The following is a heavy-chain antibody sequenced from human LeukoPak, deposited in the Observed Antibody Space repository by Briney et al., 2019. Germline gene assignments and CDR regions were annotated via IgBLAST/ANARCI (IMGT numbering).Heavy chain of an antibody. CDR1: GFTFNSYA. Sequence: PGGSLRLSCAASGFTFNSYAMSWVRQAPGKGLEWVANIKQDGSEKYYVDSVKGRFTISRDNAKNSLYLQMNSLRAEDTAVYYCARDHLDAFDIWGQGTMVTVSS. J-gene: IGHJ3*02. CDR2: IKQDGSEK. CDR3: ARDHLDAFDI. V-gene: IGHV3-7*01.